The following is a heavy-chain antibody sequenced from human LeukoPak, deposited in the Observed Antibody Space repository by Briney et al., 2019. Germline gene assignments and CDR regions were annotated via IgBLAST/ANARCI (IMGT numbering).Heavy chain of an antibody. Sequence: PSETLSLTCAVYGGSFSGYYWSWIRQPPGKGLEWIGEINHSGSTNYNPSLKSRVTISVDTSKNQFSLKLSSVTAADTAVYYCARDVNYDYVWGTTWAYFDYWGQGTLVTVSS. V-gene: IGHV4-34*01. D-gene: IGHD3-16*01. J-gene: IGHJ4*02. CDR3: ARDVNYDYVWGTTWAYFDY. CDR2: INHSGST. CDR1: GGSFSGYY.